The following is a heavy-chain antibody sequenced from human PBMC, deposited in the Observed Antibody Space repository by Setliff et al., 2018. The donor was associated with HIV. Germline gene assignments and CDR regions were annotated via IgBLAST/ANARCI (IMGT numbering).Heavy chain of an antibody. D-gene: IGHD3-22*01. V-gene: IGHV4-39*01. Sequence: PSETLSLTCTVSGGSISSGDYYWGWIRQPPGKGLQWIGHIFSSGSTYYNPSLKSRVAISVDTSKNQFSLQLNSVTAADTAVYYCARRRSGPQGWLSSNWFDAWGQGTQVTVSS. J-gene: IGHJ5*02. CDR2: IFSSGST. CDR3: ARRRSGPQGWLSSNWFDA. CDR1: GGSISSGDYY.